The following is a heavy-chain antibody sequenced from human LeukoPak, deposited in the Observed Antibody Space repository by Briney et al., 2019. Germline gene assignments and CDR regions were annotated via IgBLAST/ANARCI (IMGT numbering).Heavy chain of an antibody. CDR2: IYYSGST. D-gene: IGHD6-13*01. CDR3: ARDPRTGSIAAAGTMRDY. CDR1: GGSISSSSYY. V-gene: IGHV4-39*07. Sequence: SETLSLTCTVSGGSISSSSYYWGWIRQPPGKGLEWIGSIYYSGSTYYNPSLKSRVTISVDTSKNQFSLKLSSVTAADTAVYYCARDPRTGSIAAAGTMRDYWGQGTLVTVSS. J-gene: IGHJ4*02.